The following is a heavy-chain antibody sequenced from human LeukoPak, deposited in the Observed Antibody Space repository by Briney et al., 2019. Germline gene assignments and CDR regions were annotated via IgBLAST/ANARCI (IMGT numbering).Heavy chain of an antibody. J-gene: IGHJ3*01. CDR2: ISGTGVST. CDR3: ARGFRAFDF. Sequence: SGGSLRLSCVASGFTFSSYAISWVRQAPGKGLEWVSVISGTGVSTYYADSAKGRFTISRDNTKNSLYLQMDSLRAEDTAVYYCARGFRAFDFWAQGTMVTVSS. CDR1: GFTFSSYA. V-gene: IGHV3-23*01.